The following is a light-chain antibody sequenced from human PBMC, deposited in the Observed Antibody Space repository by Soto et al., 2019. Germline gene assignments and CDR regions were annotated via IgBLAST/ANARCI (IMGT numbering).Light chain of an antibody. CDR2: KAS. CDR1: QTISSW. CDR3: QQYYTYSSLT. Sequence: DIQMTQSPSTLSGSVGDRDTITCRASQTISSWLAWYQQKPGKAPKPLIYKASTLKSGVPSRFSGSGSGTEFTLTISSLQPDDFATYYCQQYYTYSSLTFGGGTKVDIK. J-gene: IGKJ4*01. V-gene: IGKV1-5*03.